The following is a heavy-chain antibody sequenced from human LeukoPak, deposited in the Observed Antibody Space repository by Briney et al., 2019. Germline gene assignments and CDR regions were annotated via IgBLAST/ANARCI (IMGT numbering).Heavy chain of an antibody. CDR3: ARCPARYYDNGNYYINAFNL. J-gene: IGHJ3*01. CDR2: INHSGTA. Sequence: SETLSLTCDVFGGSFRDYHWSWLRQPPGTGLEWIGEINHSGTARYNPSLENRVTISLDTSRNQFPLRLTSATAADTAVYYCARCPARYYDNGNYYINAFNLWGHGTMVTVSS. V-gene: IGHV4-34*01. CDR1: GGSFRDYH. D-gene: IGHD3-16*01.